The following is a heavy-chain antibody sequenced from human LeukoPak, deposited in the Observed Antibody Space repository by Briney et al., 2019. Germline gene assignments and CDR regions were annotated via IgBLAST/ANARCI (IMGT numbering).Heavy chain of an antibody. V-gene: IGHV3-66*01. D-gene: IGHD3-10*01. CDR2: IYSGGST. J-gene: IGHJ4*02. CDR3: VRDSGSGTFDY. Sequence: GGSLRLSCAASGFTVSSNYMSWVRQAPGKGLEWVSVIYSGGSTYYADSAKGRFTISRDNSKNTLYLQMNSLRAEDTAVYYCVRDSGSGTFDYWGQGTLVTVSS. CDR1: GFTVSSNY.